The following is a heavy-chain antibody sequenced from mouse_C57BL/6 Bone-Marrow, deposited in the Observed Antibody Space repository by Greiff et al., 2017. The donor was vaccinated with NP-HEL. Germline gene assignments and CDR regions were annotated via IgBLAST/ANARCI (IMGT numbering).Heavy chain of an antibody. CDR2: IRNKANGYTI. Sequence: DVQLQESGGGLVQPGGSLSPSCAASGFTFTDYFMSWVRQPPGQALEGVGFIRNKANGYTIEYSASVKGRFTISRDNSQIILYLQMNALRAEDSATYYCARSIYYDYADDPFYGMDYWGQGTSVTVSS. V-gene: IGHV7-3*01. CDR3: ARSIYYDYADDPFYGMDY. CDR1: GFTFTDYF. D-gene: IGHD2-4*01. J-gene: IGHJ4*01.